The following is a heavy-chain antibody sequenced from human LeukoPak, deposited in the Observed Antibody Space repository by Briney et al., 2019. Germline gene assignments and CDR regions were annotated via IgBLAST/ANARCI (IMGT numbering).Heavy chain of an antibody. CDR3: ARSTGLSPGADDAFDI. J-gene: IGHJ3*02. V-gene: IGHV1-3*01. CDR1: GYTFTSYA. CDR2: INAGNGNT. D-gene: IGHD1-14*01. Sequence: ASVKVSCKASGYTFTSYAMHWVRQAPGQRLEWMGWINAGNGNTKYSQKFQGRVTITRDTSASTAYMELSSLRSEDTAVYYCARSTGLSPGADDAFDIWGQGTMVTVSS.